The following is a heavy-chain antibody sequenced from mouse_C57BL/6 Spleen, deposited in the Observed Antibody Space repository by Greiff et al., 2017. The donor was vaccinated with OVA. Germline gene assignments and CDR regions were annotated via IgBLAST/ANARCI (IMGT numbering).Heavy chain of an antibody. J-gene: IGHJ2*01. CDR3: ARGERGGDGYYECGC. Sequence: QVQLKESGAELMKPGASVKLSCKASGYTFTGYWIEWVKQRPGHGLEWIGEILPGNGNTNYNEKFKGKATFTADTSSNTAYMQLSSLTTEDSALYYCARGERGGDGYYECGCWGQGTTLTVSS. CDR2: ILPGNGNT. D-gene: IGHD2-3*01. CDR1: GYTFTGYW. V-gene: IGHV1-9*01.